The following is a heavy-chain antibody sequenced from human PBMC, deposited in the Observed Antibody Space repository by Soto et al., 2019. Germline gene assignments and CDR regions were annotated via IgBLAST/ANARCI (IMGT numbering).Heavy chain of an antibody. J-gene: IGHJ5*02. CDR2: ISAYNGNT. CDR3: ARHDYYDSSGYSSA. Sequence: GASVKVSCKASGYTFTSYGISCVRQAPGQGLEWMGWISAYNGNTNYAQKLQGRVTMTTDTSTSTAYMELRSLRSDDTAVYYCARHDYYDSSGYSSAWGQGTLVTVSS. CDR1: GYTFTSYG. V-gene: IGHV1-18*01. D-gene: IGHD3-22*01.